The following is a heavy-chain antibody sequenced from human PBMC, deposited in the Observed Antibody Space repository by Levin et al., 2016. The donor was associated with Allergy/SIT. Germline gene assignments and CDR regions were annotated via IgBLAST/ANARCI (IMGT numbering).Heavy chain of an antibody. J-gene: IGHJ5*02. CDR2: VYYSGNT. CDR1: GGSMSRYY. CDR3: ARDKGYGVDH. V-gene: IGHV4-59*01. D-gene: IGHD4-17*01. Sequence: SETLSLTCTVSGGSMSRYYWHWIRQPPGKGLEWIGYVYYSGNTNYNPSLKSRVIMSLDMSKRQFSLKVSSLTAADTAIYYCARDKGYGVDHWGQGTLVTVSS.